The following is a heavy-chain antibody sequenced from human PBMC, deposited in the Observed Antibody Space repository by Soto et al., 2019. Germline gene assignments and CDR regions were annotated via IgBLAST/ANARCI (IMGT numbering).Heavy chain of an antibody. CDR3: ARKVVGATRGYYYYGMDV. Sequence: QVQLVQSGAEVKKPGSSVKVSCKASGGTFISYAISWVRQAPGQGLEWMGGIIPIFGTANYAQKFQGRVTITADESTSTAYMELSSLRSEDTAVYYCARKVVGATRGYYYYGMDVWGQGTTVTVSS. J-gene: IGHJ6*02. CDR2: IIPIFGTA. D-gene: IGHD1-26*01. V-gene: IGHV1-69*01. CDR1: GGTFISYA.